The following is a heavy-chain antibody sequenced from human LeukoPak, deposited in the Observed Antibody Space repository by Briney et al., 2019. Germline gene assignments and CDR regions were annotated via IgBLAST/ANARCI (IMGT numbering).Heavy chain of an antibody. D-gene: IGHD6-19*01. CDR2: ISAYNGNT. V-gene: IGHV1-18*01. Sequence: GASVKVSCKASGYTFTSYGISWVRQAPGQGLEWMGWISAYNGNTNYAQKLQGRVTMATDTSTSTAYMELRSLRSDDTAVYYCARDFSIAVAGSVSDYWGQGTLVTVSS. J-gene: IGHJ4*02. CDR1: GYTFTSYG. CDR3: ARDFSIAVAGSVSDY.